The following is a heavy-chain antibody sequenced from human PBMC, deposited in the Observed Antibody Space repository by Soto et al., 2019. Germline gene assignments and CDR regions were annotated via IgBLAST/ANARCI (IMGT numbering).Heavy chain of an antibody. J-gene: IGHJ4*02. CDR2: IRDKAHSYTT. Sequence: PGGSLRLSCAASGFTFSDHYMDWVRQAPGKGLEWVARIRDKAHSYTTEYAASVKGRFIISRDDSKNSLYLQMNNLKTEDTAVYYCARAMVRGNYFDYWGQGALVTVSS. CDR3: ARAMVRGNYFDY. D-gene: IGHD3-10*01. CDR1: GFTFSDHY. V-gene: IGHV3-72*01.